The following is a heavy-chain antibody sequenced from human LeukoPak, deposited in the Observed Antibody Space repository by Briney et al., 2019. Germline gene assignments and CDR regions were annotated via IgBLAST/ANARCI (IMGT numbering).Heavy chain of an antibody. CDR3: ARLIHGRVVTAIEQ. CDR1: GGSISGYY. CDR2: IHYSGST. Sequence: SDTLSLTCSVSGGSISGYYWNWIRQPPGRGLEWIGYIHYSGSTDYNPSLKSRVTISVDTSKNQFSLRLSSVTAADTAVYYCARLIHGRVVTAIEQWGQGVLVTVSS. D-gene: IGHD2-21*02. V-gene: IGHV4-59*07. J-gene: IGHJ4*02.